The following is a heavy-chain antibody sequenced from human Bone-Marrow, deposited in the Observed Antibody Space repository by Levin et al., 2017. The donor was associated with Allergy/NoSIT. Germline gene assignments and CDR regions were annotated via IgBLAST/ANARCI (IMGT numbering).Heavy chain of an antibody. CDR1: GFTFSTYS. D-gene: IGHD3-3*01. V-gene: IGHV3-21*01. CDR3: PRARSTTFFGMRLERTFDY. J-gene: IGHJ4*02. CDR2: ISGDGSDI. Sequence: KAGGSLRLSCAASGFTFSTYSMNWVRQAPGKGLEWVASISGDGSDINYADSVKGRFTISRDNANNALYLQMNSLRPQDTAVYYCPRARSTTFFGMRLERTFDYWGLGTLVTVSS.